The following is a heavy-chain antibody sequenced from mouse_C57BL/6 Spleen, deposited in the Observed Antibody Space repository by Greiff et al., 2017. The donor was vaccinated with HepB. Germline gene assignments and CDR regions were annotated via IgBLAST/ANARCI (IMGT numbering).Heavy chain of an antibody. V-gene: IGHV5-15*01. CDR2: MSNLAYSI. J-gene: IGHJ2*01. Sequence: DVKLVESGGGLVQPGGSLKLSCAASGFTFSDYGMAWVRQAPRKGPEWVAFMSNLAYSIYYADTVTGRFTISRENAKNTLYLEMSSLRSEDTAMYYCARLGDYLDYWGQGTTLTVSS. CDR3: ARLGDYLDY. CDR1: GFTFSDYG.